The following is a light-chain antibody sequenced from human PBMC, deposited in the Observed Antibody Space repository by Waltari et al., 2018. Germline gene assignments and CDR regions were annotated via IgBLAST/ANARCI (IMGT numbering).Light chain of an antibody. J-gene: IGKJ4*01. CDR2: DAS. CDR1: QTISTY. Sequence: IVVTQSPAALSLSPGERATLSCRASQTISTYLARYQQKPGQAPRLLTYDASKRAPAIPVRFSGSGYGTDFTLTINSLEPEDFAVYYCQQRFTWPPFTFGGGTKIEIK. CDR3: QQRFTWPPFT. V-gene: IGKV3-11*01.